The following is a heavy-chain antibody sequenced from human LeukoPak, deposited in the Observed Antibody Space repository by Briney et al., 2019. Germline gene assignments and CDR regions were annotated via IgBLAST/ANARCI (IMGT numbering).Heavy chain of an antibody. CDR2: IYYSGST. Sequence: SETLSLTCTVSGGSISTYYWNWIRQPPGKGLEWIGYIYYSGSTNYNPSLKSRVTISVDTSKNQFSLKLSSVSAADTAMYYCARDGSARYYFDYWGQGTLVTVSS. CDR3: ARDGSARYYFDY. J-gene: IGHJ4*02. CDR1: GGSISTYY. V-gene: IGHV4-59*01.